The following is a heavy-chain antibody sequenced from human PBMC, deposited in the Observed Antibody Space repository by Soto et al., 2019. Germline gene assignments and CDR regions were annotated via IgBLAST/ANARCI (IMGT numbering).Heavy chain of an antibody. J-gene: IGHJ4*02. Sequence: QMQLVQSGPEVKKPGTSVKVSCKASTFTFTSSAVQWVRQARGQRLEWIGWIVVGSGNTKYAQNFQERVTITRDMSLGTAYLALSSLRSADTAVYYCATHREGATYYFDYWGQGTLLTVSS. CDR1: TFTFTSSA. CDR3: ATHREGATYYFDY. V-gene: IGHV1-58*01. D-gene: IGHD1-26*01. CDR2: IVVGSGNT.